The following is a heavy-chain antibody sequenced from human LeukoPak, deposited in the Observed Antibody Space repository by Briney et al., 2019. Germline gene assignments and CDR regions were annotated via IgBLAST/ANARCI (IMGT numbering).Heavy chain of an antibody. J-gene: IGHJ5*02. CDR2: IYPGDSDT. V-gene: IGHV5-51*01. CDR3: YITLVRGVIIETQKRFDP. D-gene: IGHD3-10*01. Sequence: GESLKISCKGSGYSFTIYWIGWVRQIPGKGLEWMESIYPGDSDTRNSPSFQGQVTTSADKSISTAYLQWSSLKASDTAMYYCYITLVRGVIIETQKRFDPWGQGTLVTVSS. CDR1: GYSFTIYW.